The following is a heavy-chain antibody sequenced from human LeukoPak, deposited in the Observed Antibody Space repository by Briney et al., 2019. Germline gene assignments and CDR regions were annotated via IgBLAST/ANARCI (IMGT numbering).Heavy chain of an antibody. D-gene: IGHD3-22*01. CDR1: GGTFSSYA. V-gene: IGHV1-69*05. J-gene: IGHJ4*02. CDR3: ARYVADSSGYYTGYFDY. Sequence: SVKVSCKASGGTFSSYAISWVRQAPGQGLEWMGGIIPIFGTANYAQKFQGRVTITTDESTSTAYMELSSLRSEDTAVYYCARYVADSSGYYTGYFDYWGQGTLVTVSS. CDR2: IIPIFGTA.